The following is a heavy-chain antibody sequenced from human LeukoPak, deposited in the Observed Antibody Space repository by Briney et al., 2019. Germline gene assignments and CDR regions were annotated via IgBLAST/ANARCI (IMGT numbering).Heavy chain of an antibody. CDR2: IYYSGST. Sequence: TSETLSLTXTVSGGSISSSSYYWGWIRQPPGKGLQWIGSIYYSGSTYYNPSLKSRVTISVDTSKNQFSLKLSSVTAADTAIYYCARDLYSSSWYGTFDYWGQGTLVTVSS. J-gene: IGHJ4*02. CDR3: ARDLYSSSWYGTFDY. D-gene: IGHD6-13*01. CDR1: GGSISSSSYY. V-gene: IGHV4-39*07.